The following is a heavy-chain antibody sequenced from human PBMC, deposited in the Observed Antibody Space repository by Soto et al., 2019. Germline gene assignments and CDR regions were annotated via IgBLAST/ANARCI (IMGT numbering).Heavy chain of an antibody. J-gene: IGHJ4*02. CDR3: AKDADYDILTGQFDY. Sequence: GGSLRLSCAASGFTFSSYAMSWVRQAPGKGLEWVSAISGSGGSTYYADSVKGRFTTSRDNSKNKLYLQMNSLRAEDTAVYYCAKDADYDILTGQFDYWGQGTLVTVSS. CDR2: ISGSGGST. D-gene: IGHD3-9*01. V-gene: IGHV3-23*01. CDR1: GFTFSSYA.